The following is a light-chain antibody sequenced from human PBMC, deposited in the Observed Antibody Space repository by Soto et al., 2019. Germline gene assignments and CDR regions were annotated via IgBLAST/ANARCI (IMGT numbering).Light chain of an antibody. J-gene: IGKJ1*01. CDR1: QSISVW. Sequence: DIPMTQSPSPLSASVGDRVTITCRASQSISVWLAWYQQKAGKAPNLLIYKASRLESGVPSRFSGSGSETEFTLTISGLQPGDSATYYCQQYNSYSPTFGQGTKVDIK. CDR2: KAS. V-gene: IGKV1-5*03. CDR3: QQYNSYSPT.